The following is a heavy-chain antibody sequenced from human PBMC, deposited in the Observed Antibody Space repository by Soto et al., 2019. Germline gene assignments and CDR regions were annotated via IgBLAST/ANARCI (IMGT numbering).Heavy chain of an antibody. V-gene: IGHV3-23*01. Sequence: ESGGGLVQPGGSLRLSCAASGFTFSIYDMSWVRQAPGKGLEWVSAISGSGGSTYYADSVKGRFTISRDNSKNTLYLQMNSLRAEDTAVYYCAKPEAEMATMGALDYWGQGTLVTVSS. CDR1: GFTFSIYD. CDR3: AKPEAEMATMGALDY. D-gene: IGHD5-12*01. J-gene: IGHJ4*02. CDR2: ISGSGGST.